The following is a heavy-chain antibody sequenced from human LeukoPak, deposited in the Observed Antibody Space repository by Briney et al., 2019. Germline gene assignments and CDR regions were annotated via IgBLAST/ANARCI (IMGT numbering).Heavy chain of an antibody. D-gene: IGHD3-3*01. CDR2: IVVGSGNT. CDR1: GFTFTSSA. J-gene: IGHJ6*03. V-gene: IGHV1-58*02. CDR3: AAVRLRFLEWWDFYYMDV. Sequence: ASVKVSCKASGFTFTSSAMQWVRQARGQRLEWIGWIVVGSGNTNYAQKFQERVTITRDMSTSTAYMELSSLGSEDTAVYYCAAVRLRFLEWWDFYYMDVWGKGTTVTVSS.